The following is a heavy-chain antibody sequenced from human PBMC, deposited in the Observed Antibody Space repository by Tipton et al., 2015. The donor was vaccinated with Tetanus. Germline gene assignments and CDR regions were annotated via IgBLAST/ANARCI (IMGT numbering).Heavy chain of an antibody. CDR2: VENGGTA. V-gene: IGHV4-39*01. Sequence: TLSLTCTVSGDFITSTSYYWGWIRQAPGKGLEWIGAVENGGTAYYNPSLRSRVTISRDTSKNQFSLKLSSVTAADTAIYYCASLLDRGDWGQGTRVTVSS. D-gene: IGHD2-15*01. CDR3: ASLLDRGD. J-gene: IGHJ4*02. CDR1: GDFITSTSYY.